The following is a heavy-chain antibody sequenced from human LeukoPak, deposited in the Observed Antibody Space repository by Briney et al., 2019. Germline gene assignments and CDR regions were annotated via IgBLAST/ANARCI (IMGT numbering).Heavy chain of an antibody. D-gene: IGHD3-22*01. V-gene: IGHV5-51*01. J-gene: IGHJ6*03. Sequence: GESLKISCKGSGSSFTSYWIGWVRQMPGKGLEWMGIIYPGDSDTRYSPSFQGQVTISADKSISTAYLQWSSLKASDTAMYYCARHPLYYYDSSGYYYYYYMDVWGKGTTVTVSS. CDR1: GSSFTSYW. CDR3: ARHPLYYYDSSGYYYYYYMDV. CDR2: IYPGDSDT.